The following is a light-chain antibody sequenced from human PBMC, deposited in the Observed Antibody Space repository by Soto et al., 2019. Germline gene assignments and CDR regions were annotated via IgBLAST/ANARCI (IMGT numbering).Light chain of an antibody. CDR3: QQANSFALT. Sequence: IQMTQSPSSLSASVGDRVTISCRASQDIGSWLAGYQQKPGKAPNLLIYAASSLRGGVPSGFSGSGSGTDFTLPIRSLQPEDFATYYCQQANSFALTSGGGTQVDIK. CDR2: AAS. J-gene: IGKJ4*01. CDR1: QDIGSW. V-gene: IGKV1-12*01.